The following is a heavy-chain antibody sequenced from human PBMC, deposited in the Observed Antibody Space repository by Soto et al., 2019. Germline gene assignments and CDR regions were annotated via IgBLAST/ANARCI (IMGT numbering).Heavy chain of an antibody. D-gene: IGHD3-22*01. J-gene: IGHJ3*02. Sequence: SETLSLTCTVSGGSISSGGYYWSWIRQHPGKGLEWIGYIYYSGSTYYNPSLKSRVTISVDTSKNQFSLKLSSVTAADTAVYYCARGSGEYYYDSSGPFRVMWAFDIWAQGTMVTVSS. CDR3: ARGSGEYYYDSSGPFRVMWAFDI. CDR2: IYYSGST. CDR1: GGSISSGGYY. V-gene: IGHV4-31*03.